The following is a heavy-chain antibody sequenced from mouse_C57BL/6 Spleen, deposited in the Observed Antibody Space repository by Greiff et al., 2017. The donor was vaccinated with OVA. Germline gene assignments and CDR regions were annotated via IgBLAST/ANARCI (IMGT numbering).Heavy chain of an antibody. CDR3: ARDPDYGVHFDY. V-gene: IGHV3-6*01. D-gene: IGHD1-1*01. CDR2: ISYDGSN. CDR1: GYSITSGYY. Sequence: EVKLMESGPGLVKPSQSLSLTCSVTGYSITSGYYWNWIRQFPGNKLEWMGYISYDGSNNYNPSLKNRISITRDTSKNQFFLKLNSVTTEDTATYYCARDPDYGVHFDYWGQGTTLTVSS. J-gene: IGHJ2*01.